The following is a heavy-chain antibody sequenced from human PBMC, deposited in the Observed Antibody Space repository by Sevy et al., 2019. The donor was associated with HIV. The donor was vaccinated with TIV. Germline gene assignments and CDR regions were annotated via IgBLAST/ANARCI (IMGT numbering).Heavy chain of an antibody. D-gene: IGHD2-21*02. Sequence: SLKISCAASGFPFNDHAMHWVRQVPGKGLEWVSGISWNSRNIGYADSLKGRFTISRDNVRHFVYLEMNSLRPEDTGFYYCAKDINRRCEGVNCYSYYYYFYGLDVWGQGTTVTVSS. J-gene: IGHJ6*02. CDR3: AKDINRRCEGVNCYSYYYYFYGLDV. CDR2: ISWNSRNI. CDR1: GFPFNDHA. V-gene: IGHV3-9*01.